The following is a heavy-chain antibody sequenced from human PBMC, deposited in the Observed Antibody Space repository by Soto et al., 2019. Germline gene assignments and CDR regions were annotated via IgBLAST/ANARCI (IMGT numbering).Heavy chain of an antibody. V-gene: IGHV1-18*04. J-gene: IGHJ5*02. CDR1: GYTFTSYG. Sequence: QVQLVQSGAEVKKPGASVKVSCKASGYTFTSYGISWVRQAPGQGLEWMGWISAYNGNTNYAQKLQGRVTMTTDTSTSTAYMELRSLRSDDTAVYYCARDRAYGIAARPEGWFDPWGQGTVVTVSS. CDR2: ISAYNGNT. D-gene: IGHD6-6*01. CDR3: ARDRAYGIAARPEGWFDP.